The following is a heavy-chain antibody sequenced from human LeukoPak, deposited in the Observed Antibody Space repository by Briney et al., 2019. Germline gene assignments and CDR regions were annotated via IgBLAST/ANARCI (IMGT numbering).Heavy chain of an antibody. Sequence: PSETLSLTCTVSGGPISSYHWSWIRQPAGKGLEWIGRVYTSGSTNYNPSLKSRVTMSVDTSKEQLSLKLSSVTAADTAVYYCARDGLYSYGYSYFDYWGQGTLVTVSS. CDR1: GGPISSYH. V-gene: IGHV4-4*07. CDR3: ARDGLYSYGYSYFDY. CDR2: VYTSGST. J-gene: IGHJ4*02. D-gene: IGHD5-18*01.